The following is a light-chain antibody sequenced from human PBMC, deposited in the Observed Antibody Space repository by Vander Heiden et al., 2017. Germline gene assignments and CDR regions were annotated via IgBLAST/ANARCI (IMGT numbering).Light chain of an antibody. Sequence: EIMLTPSPATLSLSPGERATLSCRASQSVSSYLAWYQQKPGQAPRLLIYDASNRATGIPARFSGSGSGTDFTLTISSLEPEDFAVYYCQQRSNWPSYTFGQGTKLEIK. CDR3: QQRSNWPSYT. J-gene: IGKJ2*01. CDR2: DAS. CDR1: QSVSSY. V-gene: IGKV3-11*01.